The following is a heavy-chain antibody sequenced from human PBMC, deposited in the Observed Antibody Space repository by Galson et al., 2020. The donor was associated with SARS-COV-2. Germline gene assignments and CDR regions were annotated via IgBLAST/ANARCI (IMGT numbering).Heavy chain of an antibody. D-gene: IGHD5-18*01. CDR1: GFPFSTYN. V-gene: IGHV3-21*01. CDR2: ISTSSSYT. Sequence: GESLKISCAASGFPFSTYNMNWVRLALGKGLEWVSSISTSSSYTYYVDSVKGRFSISRDNPRNSLYLQMNSLRAEDTAVYYCARDEGIRGYNYGRLYYGMDVWGQGTTVTVSS. J-gene: IGHJ6*02. CDR3: ARDEGIRGYNYGRLYYGMDV.